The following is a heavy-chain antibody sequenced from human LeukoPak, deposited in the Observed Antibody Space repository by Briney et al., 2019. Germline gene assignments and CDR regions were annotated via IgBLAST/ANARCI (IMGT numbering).Heavy chain of an antibody. CDR3: AREGPSYCSSTSCYGANYYYMDV. J-gene: IGHJ6*03. Sequence: ASVKVSCKASGYTFTSYGISWVRQAPGQGLEWMGWISAYNGNTNYAQKLQGRVTMTTDTSTSTAYMELSSLRSEDTAVYYCAREGPSYCSSTSCYGANYYYMDVWGKGTTVTVSS. D-gene: IGHD2-2*01. CDR1: GYTFTSYG. V-gene: IGHV1-18*01. CDR2: ISAYNGNT.